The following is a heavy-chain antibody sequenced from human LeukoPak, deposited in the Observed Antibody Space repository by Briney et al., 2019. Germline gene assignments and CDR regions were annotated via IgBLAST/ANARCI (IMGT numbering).Heavy chain of an antibody. CDR3: ARLYDRSPPEH. V-gene: IGHV3-11*04. CDR1: GFTFSDYY. CDR2: ISSSGSTI. J-gene: IGHJ1*01. D-gene: IGHD3-3*01. Sequence: GGSLRLSCADSGFTFSDYYMSWIRQAPGKGLEWVSYISSSGSTIYYADSVKGRFTISRDNAKNSLYLQMNSLRAEDTAVYYCARLYDRSPPEHWGQGTLVTVSS.